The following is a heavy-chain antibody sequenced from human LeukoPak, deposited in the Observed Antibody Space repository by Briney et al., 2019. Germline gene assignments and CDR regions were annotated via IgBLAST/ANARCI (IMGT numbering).Heavy chain of an antibody. V-gene: IGHV2-5*02. J-gene: IGHJ3*02. CDR3: AHSLFVDYDYGDADAFDI. D-gene: IGHD4-17*01. Sequence: SGPTLVKPTQTLTLTCTFSGFSLSTSGVGVGWIRQPPGKALEWLALIYWDDDKRYSPSLKSRLTITKGTSKNQVVLTMTNMDPVDTATYYCAHSLFVDYDYGDADAFDIWGQGTMVTVSS. CDR2: IYWDDDK. CDR1: GFSLSTSGVG.